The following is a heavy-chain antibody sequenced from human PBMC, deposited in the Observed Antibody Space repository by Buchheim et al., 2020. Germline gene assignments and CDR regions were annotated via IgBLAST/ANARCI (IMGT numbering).Heavy chain of an antibody. Sequence: EVQVVESGGGLVKPGGSLRLSCAASGFTFRNYNINWVRQAPGKGLEWVSSISSSGSFIYYADSVKGRLTISRDNAKNSLYLQMNSLRAEDTAVYYCARESISSSSGWYVFDYWGQGTL. J-gene: IGHJ4*02. CDR1: GFTFRNYN. V-gene: IGHV3-21*01. CDR2: ISSSGSFI. D-gene: IGHD6-19*01. CDR3: ARESISSSSGWYVFDY.